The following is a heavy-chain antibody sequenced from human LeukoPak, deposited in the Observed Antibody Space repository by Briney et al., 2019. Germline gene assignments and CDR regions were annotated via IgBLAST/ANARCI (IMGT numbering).Heavy chain of an antibody. CDR1: GGTFISYA. D-gene: IGHD4-17*01. V-gene: IGHV1-69*01. CDR2: IIPIFGTT. CDR3: AKALERYGDYVEAYYMDV. J-gene: IGHJ6*03. Sequence: GSSVKIPFKASGGTFISYAISWVRQAPGQGLEWMGGIIPIFGTTNYAQKFQGRVSITADESTSTAYMELSSLRSEDTAVYYCAKALERYGDYVEAYYMDVWGKGTTVTVSS.